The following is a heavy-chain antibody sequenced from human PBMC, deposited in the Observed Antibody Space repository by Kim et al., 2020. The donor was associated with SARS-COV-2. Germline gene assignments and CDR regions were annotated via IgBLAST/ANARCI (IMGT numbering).Heavy chain of an antibody. CDR3: ARDLTPGRTRGGGIAAAGTTWFDP. Sequence: SVKVSCKASGGTFSSYAISWVRQAPGQGLEWMGGIIPIFGTANYAQKFQGRVTITADESTSTAYMELSSLRSEDTAVYYCARDLTPGRTRGGGIAAAGTTWFDPWGQGTLVTVSS. V-gene: IGHV1-69*13. CDR1: GGTFSSYA. CDR2: IIPIFGTA. D-gene: IGHD6-13*01. J-gene: IGHJ5*02.